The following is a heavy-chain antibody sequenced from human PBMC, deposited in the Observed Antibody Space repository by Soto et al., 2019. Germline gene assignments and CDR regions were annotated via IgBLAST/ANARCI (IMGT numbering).Heavy chain of an antibody. CDR1: GGSISSGGYS. D-gene: IGHD3-10*01. CDR3: ARGPPMGY. Sequence: QLQLQESGSGLVKPSQTLSLTCAVSGGSISSGGYSWSWIRQRPGKGLEWIGYIYHSGSTNYNPSIKSRVNISVDRAKNQFSLKLSSVTAADTALYYYARGPPMGYWRQRTLVTVSS. V-gene: IGHV4-30-2*01. CDR2: IYHSGST. J-gene: IGHJ4*02.